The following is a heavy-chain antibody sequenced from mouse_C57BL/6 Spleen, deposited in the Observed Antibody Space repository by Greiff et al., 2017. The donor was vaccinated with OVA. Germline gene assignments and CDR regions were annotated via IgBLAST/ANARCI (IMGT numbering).Heavy chain of an antibody. D-gene: IGHD2-1*01. Sequence: QVQLQQPGAELVRPGSSVKLSCKASGYTFTSYWMDWVKQRPGQGLEWIGNIYPSDSETHYTQKFKDKATLTVDKSSSTAYMQRSSLTSEDSAVYYCASHYGNYFDYWGQGTTLTVSS. V-gene: IGHV1-61*01. CDR2: IYPSDSET. J-gene: IGHJ2*01. CDR3: ASHYGNYFDY. CDR1: GYTFTSYW.